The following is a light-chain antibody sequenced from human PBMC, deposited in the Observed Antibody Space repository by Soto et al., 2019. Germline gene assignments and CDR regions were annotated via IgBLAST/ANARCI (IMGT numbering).Light chain of an antibody. V-gene: IGKV1-39*01. CDR2: GAS. J-gene: IGKJ5*01. Sequence: DIQMTQSPSSLSASVGDRVTITCRTSQDINRYLNWYQHKPGRAPKLLIYGASILQSGVPSRFSGTGSGTHFTLTISSLQPEDFATYYCQQSYSTPYTFGQGTRLEIK. CDR3: QQSYSTPYT. CDR1: QDINRY.